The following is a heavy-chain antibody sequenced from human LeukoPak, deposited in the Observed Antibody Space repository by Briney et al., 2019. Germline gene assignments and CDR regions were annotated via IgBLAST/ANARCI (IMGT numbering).Heavy chain of an antibody. CDR1: GGSISGYY. V-gene: IGHV4-59*01. Sequence: SETLSLTCTVSGGSISGYYWSWIRQPPGKGLEWIGYIYYSGSTNHNPSLKSRVTISVDTSKNQFSLKLSSVTAADTAVYFCAKGFGSFYWGQGTLVTVSS. D-gene: IGHD3-10*01. CDR2: IYYSGST. J-gene: IGHJ4*02. CDR3: AKGFGSFY.